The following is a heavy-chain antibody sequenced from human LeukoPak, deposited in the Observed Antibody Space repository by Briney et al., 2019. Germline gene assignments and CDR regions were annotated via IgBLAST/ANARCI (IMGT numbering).Heavy chain of an antibody. Sequence: HPGGSLRLSCAASGFTFSSYGMSWVRQAPGKGLEWVSAISGSGGSTYYADSVKGRFTISRDNSKNTLYLQMNSLRAEDTAVYYCANGAYDYVWGSYVDYWGQGTLVTVSS. CDR1: GFTFSSYG. J-gene: IGHJ4*02. V-gene: IGHV3-23*01. D-gene: IGHD3-16*01. CDR2: ISGSGGST. CDR3: ANGAYDYVWGSYVDY.